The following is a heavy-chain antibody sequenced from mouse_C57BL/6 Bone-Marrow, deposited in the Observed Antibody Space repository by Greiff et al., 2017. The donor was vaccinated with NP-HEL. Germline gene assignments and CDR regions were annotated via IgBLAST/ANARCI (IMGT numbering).Heavy chain of an antibody. Sequence: EVHLVESGGGLVKPGGSLKLSCAASGFTFSDYGMHWVRQAPEKGLEWVAYISSGSSTIYYADTVKGRFTISRDNAKNTLFLQMTSLRSEDTAMYYCARPGGSPFAYWGQGTLVTVSA. V-gene: IGHV5-17*01. CDR2: ISSGSSTI. CDR3: ARPGGSPFAY. J-gene: IGHJ3*01. CDR1: GFTFSDYG. D-gene: IGHD1-1*01.